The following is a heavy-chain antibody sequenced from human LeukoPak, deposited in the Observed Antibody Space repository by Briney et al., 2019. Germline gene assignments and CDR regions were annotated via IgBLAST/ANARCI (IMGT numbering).Heavy chain of an antibody. V-gene: IGHV3-7*01. CDR3: AKDVGYFRFDY. CDR1: GFTFSTYW. J-gene: IGHJ4*02. CDR2: IKEDGSDK. Sequence: GGSLRLSCAASGFTFSTYWMTWVRQAPGKGLEWVANIKEDGSDKYYVDSVKGRFTISRDNAKNSLYLQMNNLRAEDTAVYYCAKDVGYFRFDYWGQGTLVTVSS. D-gene: IGHD5-18*01.